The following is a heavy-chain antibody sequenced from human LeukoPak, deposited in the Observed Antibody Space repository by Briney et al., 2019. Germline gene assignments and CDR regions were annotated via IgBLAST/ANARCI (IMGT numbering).Heavy chain of an antibody. CDR3: ATLYSGSYDPVSFDYFNY. CDR2: LYYSGST. Sequence: SETLSLTCTPSGGSFSSYYWSCIRQPPGKGLEWIGYLYYSGSTNYNTPLKSRVTISVDTSKNQFYLKQSSVTAADTAVYYCATLYSGSYDPVSFDYFNYWGKGTLVTVS. J-gene: IGHJ4*02. CDR1: GGSFSSYY. V-gene: IGHV4-59*01. D-gene: IGHD1-26*01.